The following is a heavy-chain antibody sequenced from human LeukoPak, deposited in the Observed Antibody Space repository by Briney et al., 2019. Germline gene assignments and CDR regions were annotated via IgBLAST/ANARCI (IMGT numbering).Heavy chain of an antibody. CDR2: IYYSGST. D-gene: IGHD3-10*01. CDR1: GGSTSSYY. V-gene: IGHV4-59*01. Sequence: SETLSLTCTASGGSTSSYYWSCIRQPPGKGLEWIGYIYYSGSTNYNPSLKSRVTISVDTSKNQFSLKLSSVTAADTAVYYCARGRPDTMVRGVVDPWGQGTLVTVSS. J-gene: IGHJ5*02. CDR3: ARGRPDTMVRGVVDP.